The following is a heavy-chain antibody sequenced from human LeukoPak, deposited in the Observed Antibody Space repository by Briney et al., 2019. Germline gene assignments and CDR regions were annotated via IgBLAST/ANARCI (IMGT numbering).Heavy chain of an antibody. CDR1: GGSISSYY. D-gene: IGHD3-22*01. J-gene: IGHJ3*02. CDR2: IYASGNT. V-gene: IGHV4-4*07. CDR3: ARAPVGYYYDSSGYYSGNAFDI. Sequence: PSETLSLTCTVSGGSISSYYWSGVRQPAGKGLEWIGRIYASGNTNYNPSLKGRVTMTVDTSKNQFSLNLSSVTAADTAVYYCARAPVGYYYDSSGYYSGNAFDIWGQGTMVTVSS.